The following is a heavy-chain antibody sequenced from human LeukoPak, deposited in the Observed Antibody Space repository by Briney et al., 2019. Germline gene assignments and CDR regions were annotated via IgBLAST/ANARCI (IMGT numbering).Heavy chain of an antibody. J-gene: IGHJ5*02. CDR2: IYHSGST. D-gene: IGHD6-13*01. CDR1: GGSISSSNW. V-gene: IGHV4-4*02. Sequence: PSETLSLTCAVSGGSISSSNWWSWVRQPPGKGLEWIGEIYHSGSTNYNPSLKSRVTISVDKSKNQFSLKLSSVTAADTAVYYCAREGDISSVGWFDPWGQGTLVTVSS. CDR3: AREGDISSVGWFDP.